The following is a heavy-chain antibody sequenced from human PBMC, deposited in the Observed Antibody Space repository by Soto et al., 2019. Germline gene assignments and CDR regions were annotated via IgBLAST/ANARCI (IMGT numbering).Heavy chain of an antibody. D-gene: IGHD3-22*01. J-gene: IGHJ6*02. CDR1: GFTFSSYG. CDR2: ISYDGSNK. Sequence: GGSLRLSCAASGFTFSSYGMHWVRQAPGKGLEWVAVISYDGSNKYYADSVKGRFTISRDNSKNTLYLQMNSLRAEDTAVYYCAKDRLLRLYYYGMDVWGQGTTVTVSS. V-gene: IGHV3-30*18. CDR3: AKDRLLRLYYYGMDV.